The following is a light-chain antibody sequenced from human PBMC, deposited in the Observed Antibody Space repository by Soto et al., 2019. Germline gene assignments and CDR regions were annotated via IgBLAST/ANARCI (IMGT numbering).Light chain of an antibody. J-gene: IGKJ2*01. CDR1: QSVSSSY. V-gene: IGKV3-20*01. Sequence: EIVLTQSPGTLSLSPGERATLSCRASQSVSSSYLAWYQQKPGQAPRLLIYGASSRATGIPDRFSGSGSGTDFTLTTSRLEPEDFAVYYCQQYGSSPPYTFGQGTQLAI. CDR3: QQYGSSPPYT. CDR2: GAS.